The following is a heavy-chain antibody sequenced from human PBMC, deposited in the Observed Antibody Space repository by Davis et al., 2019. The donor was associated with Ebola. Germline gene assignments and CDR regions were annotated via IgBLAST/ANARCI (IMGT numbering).Heavy chain of an antibody. J-gene: IGHJ6*02. CDR3: TTGLPVGYCTNGVCYTRPFYYYYGMDV. D-gene: IGHD2-8*01. Sequence: GESLKISCAASGFTVSSNYMSWVRQAPGKGLEWVSVIYSGGRTYYADSVKGRFTISRDDSKNTLYLQMNSLKTEDTAVYYCTTGLPVGYCTNGVCYTRPFYYYYGMDVWGQGTTVTVSS. CDR1: GFTVSSNY. CDR2: IYSGGRT. V-gene: IGHV3-66*01.